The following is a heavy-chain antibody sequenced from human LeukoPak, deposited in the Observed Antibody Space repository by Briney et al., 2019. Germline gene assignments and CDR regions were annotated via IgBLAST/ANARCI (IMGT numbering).Heavy chain of an antibody. CDR1: GFTFSSYW. D-gene: IGHD5-12*01. Sequence: GGSLRLSCAASGFTFSSYWMSWVRQAPGKGLEWVANIKQDGSEKYYVESVKGRFTISRGNAKNSLYLQMNSLRAEDTAVYYCARLCGYEQCFDYWGQGTLVTVSS. V-gene: IGHV3-7*01. J-gene: IGHJ4*02. CDR3: ARLCGYEQCFDY. CDR2: IKQDGSEK.